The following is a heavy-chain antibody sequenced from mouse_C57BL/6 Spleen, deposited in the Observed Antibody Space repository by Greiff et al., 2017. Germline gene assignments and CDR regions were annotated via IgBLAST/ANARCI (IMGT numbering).Heavy chain of an antibody. V-gene: IGHV5-9-1*02. J-gene: IGHJ4*01. CDR3: TSLYPYYYAMDY. Sequence: EVQRVESGEGLVKPGGSLKLSCAASGFTFSSYAMSWVRQTPEKRLEWVAYISSGGDYIYYADTVKGRFTISRDNARNTLYLQMSSLKSEDTAMYYCTSLYPYYYAMDYWGQGTSVTVSS. CDR2: ISSGGDYI. CDR1: GFTFSSYA. D-gene: IGHD2-1*01.